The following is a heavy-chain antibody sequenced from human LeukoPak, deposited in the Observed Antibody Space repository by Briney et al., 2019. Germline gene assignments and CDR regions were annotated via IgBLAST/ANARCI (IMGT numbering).Heavy chain of an antibody. CDR1: GFTFDDYG. CDR3: ARILGGSYLYNWFDP. J-gene: IGHJ5*02. CDR2: INWNGGST. D-gene: IGHD1-26*01. V-gene: IGHV3-20*04. Sequence: GGSLRLSCAASGFTFDDYGMSWVRQAPGKGLEWVSSINWNGGSTGYADSVKGRFTISRDNAKNSLYLQMNSLRAEDTALYYCARILGGSYLYNWFDPWGQGTLVTVSS.